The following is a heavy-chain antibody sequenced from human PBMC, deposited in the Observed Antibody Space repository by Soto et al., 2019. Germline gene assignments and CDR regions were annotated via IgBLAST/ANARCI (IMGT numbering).Heavy chain of an antibody. CDR3: ARDHSSGYYPLDY. J-gene: IGHJ4*02. V-gene: IGHV4-31*03. CDR2: IYYSGST. CDR1: GGSVSSGSYY. Sequence: PSETLSLTCTVSGGSVSSGSYYWSWIRQPPGKGLEWIGYIYYSGSTYYNPSLKSRVTISVDTSKNQFSLKLSSVTAADTAVYYCARDHSSGYYPLDYWGQGTLVTVSS. D-gene: IGHD3-22*01.